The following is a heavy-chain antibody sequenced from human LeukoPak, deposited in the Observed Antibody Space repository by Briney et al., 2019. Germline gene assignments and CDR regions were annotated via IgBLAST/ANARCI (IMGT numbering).Heavy chain of an antibody. CDR3: ATRMVGATTYFNY. Sequence: GGSLRLSCAASGFTFSNFAMSWVRQAPGKGLEWVSGISGSGAGTYYADSVKGRFTISRDNSKNTLYLQMNSLRAEDTAVYYCATRMVGATTYFNYWGQGTLVTVSS. CDR2: ISGSGAGT. CDR1: GFTFSNFA. J-gene: IGHJ4*02. D-gene: IGHD1-26*01. V-gene: IGHV3-23*01.